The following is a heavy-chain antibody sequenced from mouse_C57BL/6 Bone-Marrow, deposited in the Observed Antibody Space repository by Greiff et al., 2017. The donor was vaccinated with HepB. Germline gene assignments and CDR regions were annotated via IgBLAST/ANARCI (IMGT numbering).Heavy chain of an antibody. CDR3: ARDDGYYVYYAMDY. CDR2: IWSDGST. CDR1: GFSLTSYG. V-gene: IGHV2-6*03. D-gene: IGHD2-3*01. J-gene: IGHJ4*01. Sequence: VKLVESGPGLVAPSQSLSITCTVSGFSLTSYGVHWVRQPPGKGLEWLVVIWSDGSTTYNSALKSRLSISKDNSKSQVFLKMNSLQTDDTAMYYCARDDGYYVYYAMDYWGQGTSVTVSS.